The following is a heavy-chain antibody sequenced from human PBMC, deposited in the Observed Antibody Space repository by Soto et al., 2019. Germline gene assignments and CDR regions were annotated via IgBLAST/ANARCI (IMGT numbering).Heavy chain of an antibody. V-gene: IGHV4-34*01. D-gene: IGHD2-8*02. CDR2: INHSGST. CDR1: GGSFSPYY. Sequence: QVQLQQWGAGLLKPSETLSLTCAVYGGSFSPYYWTWIRQPPGTGLEWIGEINHSGSTNYNPSLKSRVTISVDTSKNQFSLKLTSVTAADTAVYYCARDKITGLFDYWGQGTLVTVSS. J-gene: IGHJ4*02. CDR3: ARDKITGLFDY.